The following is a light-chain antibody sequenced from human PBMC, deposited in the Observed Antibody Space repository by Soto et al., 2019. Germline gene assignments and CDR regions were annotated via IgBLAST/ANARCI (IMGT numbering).Light chain of an antibody. J-gene: IGKJ2*01. CDR3: MQGTHSYT. CDR2: KVS. V-gene: IGKV2-30*02. CDR1: QSLVHSDGNTY. Sequence: DVVMTQSPLSLPVTLGQPASISCRSSQSLVHSDGNTYLSWFQQRPGQSPRRLIYKVSKRDSGVPDRFSGSGSGTDLTLKISRVEAEDVGIYYCMQGTHSYTFGQGTRLDTK.